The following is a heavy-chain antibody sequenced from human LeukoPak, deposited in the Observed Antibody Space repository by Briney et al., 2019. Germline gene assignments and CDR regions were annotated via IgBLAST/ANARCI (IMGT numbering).Heavy chain of an antibody. D-gene: IGHD2-2*01. Sequence: SETLSLTCAVYGGSFSGYYWSWIRQPPGKGLEWIGEINHSGSTNYNPSLKSRVTISVDTSKNQFSLKLSSVTAADTAVYNSARGRIFKKYCGSTSCPQRGYFDYWGQGPLVTVSS. V-gene: IGHV4-34*01. J-gene: IGHJ4*02. CDR2: INHSGST. CDR1: GGSFSGYY. CDR3: ARGRIFKKYCGSTSCPQRGYFDY.